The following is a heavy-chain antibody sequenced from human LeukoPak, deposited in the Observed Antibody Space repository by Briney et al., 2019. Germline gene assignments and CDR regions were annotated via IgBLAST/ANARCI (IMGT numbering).Heavy chain of an antibody. D-gene: IGHD3-16*01. J-gene: IGHJ6*02. V-gene: IGHV3-64*01. Sequence: GVSLRLSCAPSRFTFRHFAKHCPRQSPGKGLVYLSSYSSNWISPFYANSVKGSFNIYRHNSKHTVYLNIVSLRVGDMAMLYCVRCHSFHNYHYGIDVWGHGTTFTASS. CDR3: VRCHSFHNYHYGIDV. CDR2: YSSNWISP. CDR1: RFTFRHFA.